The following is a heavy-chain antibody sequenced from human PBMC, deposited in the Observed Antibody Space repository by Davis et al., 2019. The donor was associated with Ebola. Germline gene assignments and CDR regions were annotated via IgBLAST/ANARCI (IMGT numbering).Heavy chain of an antibody. D-gene: IGHD3-10*01. CDR1: GFTVRSKF. Sequence: GESLKISCAASGFTVRSKFMSWVRQAPGKGLEWVSVIYSGGGTHYADSVQGRFTISRDNLKNTVYLQMNSLRAEDTAVYYCAREAGTMVRGVEYYFDYWGQGTLVTVSS. V-gene: IGHV3-66*01. CDR2: IYSGGGT. J-gene: IGHJ4*02. CDR3: AREAGTMVRGVEYYFDY.